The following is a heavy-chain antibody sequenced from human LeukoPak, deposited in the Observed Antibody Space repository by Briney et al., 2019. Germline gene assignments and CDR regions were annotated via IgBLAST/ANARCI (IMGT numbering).Heavy chain of an antibody. Sequence: GGSLRLSCAASGFSFSGNHMNWVRQAPGKGLEWVPYISSSSRDIYYADSVMGRFTISRDNVENSLYLQMNSLRAEDTAVYYCARDKCSGGTCYGYFQHWGQGTLVTVSS. CDR2: ISSSSRDI. V-gene: IGHV3-48*01. J-gene: IGHJ1*01. CDR1: GFSFSGNH. D-gene: IGHD2-15*01. CDR3: ARDKCSGGTCYGYFQH.